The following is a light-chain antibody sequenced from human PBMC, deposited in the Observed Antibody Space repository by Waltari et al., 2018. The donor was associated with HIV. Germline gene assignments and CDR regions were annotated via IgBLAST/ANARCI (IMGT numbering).Light chain of an antibody. CDR3: QVWGATNDWV. CDR1: NIGVRD. Sequence: YVLTQPPSVSVAPNQTATVACMGENIGVRDVHWYRQRSGQAPRVVIHDDRDRAPGIPGRITGSNSGDMATLTIASVEAGDEAVYYCQVWGATNDWVFGGGTKVTVL. V-gene: IGLV3-21*02. J-gene: IGLJ3*02. CDR2: DDR.